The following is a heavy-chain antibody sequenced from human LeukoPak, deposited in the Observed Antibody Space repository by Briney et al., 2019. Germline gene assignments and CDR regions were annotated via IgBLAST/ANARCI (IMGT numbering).Heavy chain of an antibody. D-gene: IGHD2-2*01. J-gene: IGHJ3*02. CDR2: INPDSGAT. CDR1: GYTFTGYY. CDR3: ARGRTYSSTWGHDYDI. Sequence: ASVKVSCKASGYTFTGYYIHWVRQAPGQGLEWMGWINPDSGATNYAQTFQGRVTMTRDTSISTAYMELSRLRSDDTAVYYCARGRTYSSTWGHDYDIWGQGTMVTVSS. V-gene: IGHV1-2*02.